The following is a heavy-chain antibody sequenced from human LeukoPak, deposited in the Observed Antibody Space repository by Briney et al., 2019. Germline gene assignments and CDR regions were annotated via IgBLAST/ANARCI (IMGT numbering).Heavy chain of an antibody. Sequence: GGSLGLSCAAAGFTFGSSAMSWVRQAPGKGLEWVSGINSRGDKTYYADSVKGRFTISRDNSKNTLYLQMNSLRAEDTAVYHCVKKFYYYSVGYYAFDIWGQGTMVTASS. V-gene: IGHV3-23*01. CDR3: VKKFYYYSVGYYAFDI. CDR2: INSRGDKT. D-gene: IGHD3-22*01. J-gene: IGHJ3*02. CDR1: GFTFGSSA.